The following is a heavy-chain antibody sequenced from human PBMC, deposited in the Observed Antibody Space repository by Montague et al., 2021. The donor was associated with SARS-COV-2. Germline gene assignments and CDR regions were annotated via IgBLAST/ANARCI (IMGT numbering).Heavy chain of an antibody. Sequence: SRILSLSASGFTFTSYAMHWVRQAPGKGLEWVAVISFDGTNKYYTDSVKGRFTISRDNSKNTLYFQMHSVRPEDTAVYYCARDQGGYSYNDYWGQGTLVTVSS. J-gene: IGHJ4*02. CDR1: GFTFTSYA. CDR3: ARDQGGYSYNDY. CDR2: ISFDGTNK. V-gene: IGHV3-30-3*01. D-gene: IGHD5-18*01.